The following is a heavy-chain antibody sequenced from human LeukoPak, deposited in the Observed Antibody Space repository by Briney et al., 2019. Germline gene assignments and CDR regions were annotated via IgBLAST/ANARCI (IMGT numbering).Heavy chain of an antibody. Sequence: AGGSLILSCATSGFPFSGYGMHWVRQAPGEGLEWVAVISYDGSNKYYADCVKGRFTISRDNSKNTLYLQMNSLRGEDTAVYYCAKGLNRFYFDMDGWRQGATV. CDR1: GFPFSGYG. CDR3: AKGLNRFYFDMDG. J-gene: IGHJ6*02. CDR2: ISYDGSNK. V-gene: IGHV3-30*18. D-gene: IGHD1-14*01.